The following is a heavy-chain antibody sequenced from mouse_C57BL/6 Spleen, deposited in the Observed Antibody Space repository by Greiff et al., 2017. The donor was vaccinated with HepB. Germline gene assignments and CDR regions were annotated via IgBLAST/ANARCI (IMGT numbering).Heavy chain of an antibody. CDR1: GYTFTDYE. Sequence: VQLQQSGAELVRPGASVTLSCKASGYTFTDYEMHWVKQTPVHGLEWIGAIDPETGGTAYNQKFKGKAILTADKSSSTAYMELRSLTSEDSAVYYCTREGADDSFDYWGQGTTLTVSS. V-gene: IGHV1-15*01. CDR2: IDPETGGT. CDR3: TREGADDSFDY. J-gene: IGHJ2*01. D-gene: IGHD2-4*01.